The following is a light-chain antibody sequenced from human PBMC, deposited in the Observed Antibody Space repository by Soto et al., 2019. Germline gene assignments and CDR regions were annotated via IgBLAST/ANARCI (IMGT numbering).Light chain of an antibody. Sequence: EIVMTQSPAALSVSPGERATLSCRASQSISSDLAWYQQKPGQAPRLFIYGEFTRATGIPARLSGSGSGKDLTLTTSSLQSEDVAVYYCKQYNNWPRTFGQWTKVDIX. CDR1: QSISSD. V-gene: IGKV3-15*01. J-gene: IGKJ1*01. CDR3: KQYNNWPRT. CDR2: GEF.